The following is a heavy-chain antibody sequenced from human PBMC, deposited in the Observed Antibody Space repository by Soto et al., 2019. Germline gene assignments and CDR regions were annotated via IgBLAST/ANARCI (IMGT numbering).Heavy chain of an antibody. CDR3: VSLGKLGISWFVP. CDR1: GYSFTSYW. J-gene: IGHJ5*02. CDR2: IYPGDSDT. D-gene: IGHD7-27*01. V-gene: IGHV5-51*01. Sequence: GESLKISCKGSGYSFTSYWIGWVRQMPGKGLEWMGIIYPGDSDTRYSPSFQGQVTISADKSISTASLQWSSLKASDTAMYYCVSLGKLGISWFVPWIQGTLVTVSS.